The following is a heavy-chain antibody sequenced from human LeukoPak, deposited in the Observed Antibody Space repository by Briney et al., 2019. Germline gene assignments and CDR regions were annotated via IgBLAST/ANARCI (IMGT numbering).Heavy chain of an antibody. J-gene: IGHJ4*02. Sequence: PGRSLRLSCVASGFTFSRYGMHWVRQAPGKGLEWVAVIWYDGSYKYYAASVKGRFTISRDNPKTTLYLQMNSLRAEDTAVYYCARDWKYCSGGTCYGGFDYWGQGTLVTVSS. V-gene: IGHV3-33*01. CDR2: IWYDGSYK. D-gene: IGHD2-15*01. CDR3: ARDWKYCSGGTCYGGFDY. CDR1: GFTFSRYG.